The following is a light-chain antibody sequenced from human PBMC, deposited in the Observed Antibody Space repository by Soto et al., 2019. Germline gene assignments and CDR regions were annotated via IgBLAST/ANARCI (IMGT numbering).Light chain of an antibody. CDR2: GAS. Sequence: EIVMTQSPATLSVSPGERATLSCRASQSVSSNVAWYQKKPGQAPRLLIYGASTRATGIQARFSGSVSGTDLTLTISSLQSEDFALYYCQQYHNWPWSFGRGTKVEIK. J-gene: IGKJ1*01. CDR3: QQYHNWPWS. V-gene: IGKV3-15*01. CDR1: QSVSSN.